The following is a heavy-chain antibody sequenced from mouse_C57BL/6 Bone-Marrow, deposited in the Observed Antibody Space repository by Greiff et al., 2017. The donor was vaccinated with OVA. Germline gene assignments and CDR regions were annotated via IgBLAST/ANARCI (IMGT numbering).Heavy chain of an antibody. CDR1: GFSLTSYG. CDR2: IWSGGST. Sequence: VKLMESGPGLVQPSQSLSITCTVSGFSLTSYGVHWVRQSPGKGLEWLGVIWSGGSTDYNAAFISRLSISKDNSKSQVFFKMNSLQADDTAIYYCARNEIVTPYWYFDVWGTGTTVTVSS. D-gene: IGHD2-5*01. V-gene: IGHV2-2*01. J-gene: IGHJ1*03. CDR3: ARNEIVTPYWYFDV.